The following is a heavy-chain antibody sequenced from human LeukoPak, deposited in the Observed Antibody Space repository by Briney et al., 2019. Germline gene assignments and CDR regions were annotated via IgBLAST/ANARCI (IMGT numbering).Heavy chain of an antibody. V-gene: IGHV4-61*02. Sequence: NPSETLSLTCTVSGGSISSGSYYWTWIRRPAGRGLELVGRIYTSGITNYNPSLKSRVTISVDTSKNQLSLKLSSVTAADTAVYYCARGPDGSGSYHRDFDYWGQGTLVTVSS. J-gene: IGHJ4*02. CDR2: IYTSGIT. CDR1: GGSISSGSYY. CDR3: ARGPDGSGSYHRDFDY. D-gene: IGHD3-10*01.